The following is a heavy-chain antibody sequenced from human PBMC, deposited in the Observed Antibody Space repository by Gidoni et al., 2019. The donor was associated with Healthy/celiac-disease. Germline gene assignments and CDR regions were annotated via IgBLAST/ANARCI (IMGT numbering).Heavy chain of an antibody. CDR2: ISYDGSNK. J-gene: IGHJ3*02. Sequence: QVQLVESGGGVVQPGRSLRHSCAAPGFPCRSAAMHWVRQAPGKGLEWVAVISYDGSNKYYADSVKGRFTISRDNSKNTRYLQMNSLRAEDTAVYYCARGYFDWLLDRPDAFDIWGQGTMVTVSS. CDR1: GFPCRSAA. CDR3: ARGYFDWLLDRPDAFDI. D-gene: IGHD3-9*01. V-gene: IGHV3-30-3*01.